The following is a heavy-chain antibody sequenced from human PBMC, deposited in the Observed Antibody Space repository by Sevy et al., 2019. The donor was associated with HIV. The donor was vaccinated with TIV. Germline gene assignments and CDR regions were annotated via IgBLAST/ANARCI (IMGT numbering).Heavy chain of an antibody. CDR3: ASSYYESSGYSPLYYYGIDV. V-gene: IGHV1-69*13. D-gene: IGHD3-22*01. CDR1: GGTFSNYA. J-gene: IGHJ6*02. CDR2: FIPMFDTA. Sequence: ASLKVSCKASGGTFSNYAISWVRQAPGQGLEWMGGFIPMFDTANSAQKFQGRVTLTADGSTSTAYMELSSLRSEDTAVYYCASSYYESSGYSPLYYYGIDVWGQGTTVTVSS.